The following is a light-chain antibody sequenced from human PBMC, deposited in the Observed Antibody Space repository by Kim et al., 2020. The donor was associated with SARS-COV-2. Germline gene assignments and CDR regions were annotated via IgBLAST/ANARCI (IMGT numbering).Light chain of an antibody. CDR3: QQYGTSPLT. CDR1: QSVSSSY. Sequence: EIVLTQSPATLSLSPGERAALSCRASQSVSSSYLAWYQQKPGQAPRLLNYGASSRATGIPDRFSGSGSGTDFTLTITRLEPDDFAVYYCQQYGTSPLTFGGGTKVDIK. V-gene: IGKV3-20*01. J-gene: IGKJ4*01. CDR2: GAS.